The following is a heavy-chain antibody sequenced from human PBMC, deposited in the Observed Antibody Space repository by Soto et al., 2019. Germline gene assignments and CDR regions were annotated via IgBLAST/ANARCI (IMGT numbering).Heavy chain of an antibody. Sequence: GGSLRLSCAASGFTFSSYAMNWVRQTQEKGLEWVSSISSTSSYTHYSDSVKGRLTISRDNANNSLFLQMNSPRAEDTATYYCARDLALAGNYWGQGVRVAVSS. CDR2: ISSTSSYT. CDR3: ARDLALAGNY. V-gene: IGHV3-21*01. CDR1: GFTFSSYA. D-gene: IGHD6-19*01. J-gene: IGHJ4*02.